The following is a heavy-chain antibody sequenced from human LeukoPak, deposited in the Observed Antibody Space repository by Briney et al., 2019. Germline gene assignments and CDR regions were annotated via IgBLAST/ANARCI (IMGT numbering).Heavy chain of an antibody. CDR3: ARGWVVPAAIALWFDP. D-gene: IGHD2-2*01. CDR1: GGSISSGGYY. Sequence: SETLSLTCTVSGGSISSGGYYWSWIRQPPGKGLEWIGYIYHSGSTYYNPSLKSRVTISVDRSKNQFSLKLSSVTAADTAVYYCARGWVVPAAIALWFDPWGQGTLVTVSS. J-gene: IGHJ5*02. V-gene: IGHV4-30-2*01. CDR2: IYHSGST.